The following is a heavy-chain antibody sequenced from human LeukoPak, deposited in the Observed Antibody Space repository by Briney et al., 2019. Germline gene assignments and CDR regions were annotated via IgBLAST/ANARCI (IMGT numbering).Heavy chain of an antibody. Sequence: GASVKVSCKASGHTFTTYGINWVRQAPGQGLEWMGWISPYNDNTNYAQKLQGRVTLTTDTSTSTAYMELRSLRSDDTAVYYCARDFVLRSGSGYWGQGTLVTVSS. CDR3: ARDFVLRSGSGY. D-gene: IGHD3-10*01. CDR2: ISPYNDNT. CDR1: GHTFTTYG. V-gene: IGHV1-18*01. J-gene: IGHJ4*02.